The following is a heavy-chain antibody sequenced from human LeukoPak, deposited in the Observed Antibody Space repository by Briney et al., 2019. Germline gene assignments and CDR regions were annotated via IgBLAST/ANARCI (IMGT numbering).Heavy chain of an antibody. Sequence: PGGSLRLSCAASGFTFSIYSMKWVRQAPGKGLEWVSSISSSTYIYYADSVKGRFTISRDNAKNSLYLQMNSLRAEDTAVYYCARVHVAVALDYWGQGTLVTVSS. J-gene: IGHJ4*02. CDR1: GFTFSIYS. CDR3: ARVHVAVALDY. D-gene: IGHD6-19*01. CDR2: ISSSTYI. V-gene: IGHV3-21*01.